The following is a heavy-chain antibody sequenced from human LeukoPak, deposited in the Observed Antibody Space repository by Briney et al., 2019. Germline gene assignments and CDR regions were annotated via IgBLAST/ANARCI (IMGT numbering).Heavy chain of an antibody. J-gene: IGHJ4*02. V-gene: IGHV1-2*02. CDR1: GYTFTDYY. D-gene: IGHD3-22*01. CDR2: INPDSGGP. CDR3: ARESRGILNYFDF. Sequence: GASVKVSCKASGYTFTDYYMHWVRQAPGQGLGWMGWINPDSGGPNYAQKFQGRVTMTRDTSISTAYMELSRLRSDDTAVYYCARESRGILNYFDFWGQGTLVTVSS.